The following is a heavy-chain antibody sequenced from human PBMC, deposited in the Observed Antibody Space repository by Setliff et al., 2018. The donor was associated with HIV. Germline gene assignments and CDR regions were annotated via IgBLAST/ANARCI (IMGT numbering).Heavy chain of an antibody. CDR2: INPNSGVT. J-gene: IGHJ4*02. D-gene: IGHD2-15*01. CDR1: GYTFTGYY. V-gene: IGHV1-2*02. Sequence: VASVKVSCKASGYTFTGYYIHWVRQAPGQGLEWMGWINPNSGVTYFTQKFQGRVTMARDTSISTAYMELNRLTSDDTALYYCVKGAGGYYDYWSQGALVTVSS. CDR3: VKGAGGYYDY.